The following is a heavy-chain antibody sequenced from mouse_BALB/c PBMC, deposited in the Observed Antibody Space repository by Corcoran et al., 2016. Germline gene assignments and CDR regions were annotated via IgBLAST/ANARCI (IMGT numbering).Heavy chain of an antibody. V-gene: IGHV9-3-1*01. J-gene: IGHJ1*01. D-gene: IGHD2-14*01. CDR2: INTYTGEP. CDR1: GYTFTNYG. CDR3: ARRLYDGTAWYFDV. Sequence: QIQLVQSGPELKKPGETVKISCKASGYTFTNYGMNWVKQAPGKGLKWMGWINTYTGEPTYADDFKGRFAFSLETSASTAYLQINNLKNEDTATYFCARRLYDGTAWYFDVWGAGTTVTVSS.